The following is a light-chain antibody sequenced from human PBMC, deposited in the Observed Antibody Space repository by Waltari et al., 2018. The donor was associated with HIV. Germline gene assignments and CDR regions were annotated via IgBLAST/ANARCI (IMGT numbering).Light chain of an antibody. CDR1: QNINRY. CDR3: QQSQAIPAT. J-gene: IGKJ2*01. V-gene: IGKV1-39*01. CDR2: GSS. Sequence: DIQMTQSPSSLSASVGARVTITCRANQNINRYLNWYRQKPGKAPTLLIFGSSTLQSGVPSRFSASGSGIDFILTITGVQHEDFATYFCQQSQAIPATFGQGTK.